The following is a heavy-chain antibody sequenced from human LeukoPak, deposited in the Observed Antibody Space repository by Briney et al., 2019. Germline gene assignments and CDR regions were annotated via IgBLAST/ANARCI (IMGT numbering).Heavy chain of an antibody. CDR3: TTEDYGDYVPDY. CDR1: GFTFGDYA. V-gene: IGHV3-49*03. J-gene: IGHJ4*02. Sequence: GGSLRLSCTASGFTFGDYAMSWFRQAPGKGLEWVGFIRSKAYGGTTDYAAPVKGRFTISRDDSKNSLYLLMNSLKTEDTAVYYCTTEDYGDYVPDYWGQGTLVTVSS. CDR2: IRSKAYGGTT. D-gene: IGHD4-17*01.